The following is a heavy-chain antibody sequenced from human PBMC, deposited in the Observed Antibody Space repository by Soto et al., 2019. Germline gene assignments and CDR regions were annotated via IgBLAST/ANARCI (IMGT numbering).Heavy chain of an antibody. J-gene: IGHJ4*02. CDR2: IYYSGST. CDR1: GGSITSNSHA. Sequence: SETLSLTCSVSGGSITSNSHAWGWLRQAPGKGLEWIGSIYYSGSTYYNPSLKSRVTISVDTSKNDFSLRLSSVTAADTAGYYCAGYFYHAGLYYNGIDFWGQGTLVTVSS. V-gene: IGHV4-39*02. CDR3: AGYFYHAGLYYNGIDF. D-gene: IGHD3-10*01.